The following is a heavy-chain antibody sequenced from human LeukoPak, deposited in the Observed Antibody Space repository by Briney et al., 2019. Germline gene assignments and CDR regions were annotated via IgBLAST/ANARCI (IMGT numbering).Heavy chain of an antibody. Sequence: GGSLRLSCAASGFSLTHDAIHWVRQAPGKGLEWVAVVSKDTGTKFYRDSVKGRFTVSTDSSKNTVYLQMTGLRSEDTAVYYCAGDMSGCCSGGRCYNMGYFDYWGQGTLVTVSS. CDR3: AGDMSGCCSGGRCYNMGYFDY. CDR2: VSKDTGTK. CDR1: GFSLTHDA. V-gene: IGHV3-30*03. J-gene: IGHJ4*02. D-gene: IGHD2-15*01.